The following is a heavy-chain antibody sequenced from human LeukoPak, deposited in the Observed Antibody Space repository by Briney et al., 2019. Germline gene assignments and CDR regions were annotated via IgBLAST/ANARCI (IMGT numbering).Heavy chain of an antibody. CDR3: AAPAVAGTSFYYYYYGMDV. J-gene: IGHJ6*02. CDR2: IWYDGSNK. D-gene: IGHD6-19*01. V-gene: IGHV3-33*01. CDR1: GFTFSSYG. Sequence: GRSLRLSCAASGFTFSSYGMHWVRQAPGKGLEWVAVIWYDGSNKNYADSVKGRFTISRDNSKNTLYLQMNSLRAEDTAVYYCAAPAVAGTSFYYYYYGMDVWGQGTTVTVSS.